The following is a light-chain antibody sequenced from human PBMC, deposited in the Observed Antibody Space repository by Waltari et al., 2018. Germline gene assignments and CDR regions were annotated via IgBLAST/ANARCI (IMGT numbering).Light chain of an antibody. J-gene: IGKJ1*01. CDR1: QSVNTY. V-gene: IGKV3-20*01. Sequence: IVLTQSPGTLSLSPGESATLSCRASQSVNTYLAWYQQKHGQAPRLLIYGAYTRAAGIPDRFSGSGSGTDFSLTISRLEAEDFAVYYCQHHVRLPATFGQGTKVEIK. CDR3: QHHVRLPAT. CDR2: GAY.